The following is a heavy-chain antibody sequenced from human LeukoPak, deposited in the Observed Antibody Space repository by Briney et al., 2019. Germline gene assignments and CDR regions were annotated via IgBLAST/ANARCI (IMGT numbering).Heavy chain of an antibody. J-gene: IGHJ4*02. CDR3: ARDYYDSSGYTYYFDY. V-gene: IGHV3-7*01. CDR1: GFTFKNYA. Sequence: GGSLRLSCVASGFTFKNYAMNWVRQPPGKGLEWVANIKQDGSEKYYVDSVEGRFTISRDNAKNSLYLQMNSLRAEDTAVYYCARDYYDSSGYTYYFDYWGQGTLVTVSS. D-gene: IGHD3-22*01. CDR2: IKQDGSEK.